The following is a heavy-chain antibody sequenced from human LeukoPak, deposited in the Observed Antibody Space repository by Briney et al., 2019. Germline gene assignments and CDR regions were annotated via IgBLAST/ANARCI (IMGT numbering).Heavy chain of an antibody. J-gene: IGHJ3*02. CDR1: GFTFSSFG. Sequence: GGSLRLSCAASGFTFSSFGMHWVRQAPGKGLEWVSSISSSSSYIYYADSVKGRFTISRDNAKNSLYLQMNSLRAEDTAVYYCARDEGELLPLDAFDIWGQGTMVTVSS. D-gene: IGHD1-26*01. V-gene: IGHV3-21*01. CDR2: ISSSSSYI. CDR3: ARDEGELLPLDAFDI.